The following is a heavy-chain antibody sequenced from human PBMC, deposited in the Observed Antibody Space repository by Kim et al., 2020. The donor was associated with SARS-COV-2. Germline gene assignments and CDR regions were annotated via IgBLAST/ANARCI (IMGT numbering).Heavy chain of an antibody. CDR2: IYYSGST. CDR1: GGSVSSGSYY. Sequence: SETLSLTCTVSGGSVSSGSYYWSWIRQPPGKGLEWIGYIYYSGSTNYNPSLKSRVTISVDTSKNQFSLKLSSVTAADTAVYYCARAGGSYKQVAFDIWGQGTMVTVSS. V-gene: IGHV4-61*01. J-gene: IGHJ3*02. CDR3: ARAGGSYKQVAFDI. D-gene: IGHD1-26*01.